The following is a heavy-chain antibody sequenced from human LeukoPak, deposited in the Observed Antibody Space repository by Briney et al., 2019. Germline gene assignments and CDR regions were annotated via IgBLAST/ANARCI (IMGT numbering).Heavy chain of an antibody. CDR2: IIPIFGTA. D-gene: IGHD2-21*02. J-gene: IGHJ4*02. CDR3: ARDGGFGGDCPY. CDR1: GGTFSSYA. Sequence: VASVKVSCKASGGTFSSYAISWVRQAPGQGLEWMGGIIPIFGTANYAQKFQGRVTITADKSTSTAYMELSSLRSEDTAVYYCARDGGFGGDCPYWGQGTLVTVSS. V-gene: IGHV1-69*06.